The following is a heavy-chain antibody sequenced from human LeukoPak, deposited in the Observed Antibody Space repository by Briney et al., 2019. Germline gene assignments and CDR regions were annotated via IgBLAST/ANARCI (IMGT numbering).Heavy chain of an antibody. Sequence: SETLSLTCTVSGGSISSSSYYWGWIRQPPGKGLEWIGSIYYSGSTYYNPSLKSRVTISVDTSKNQFSLKLSSVTAADTAVYYCAISQGSADPYHYGMDVWGQGTTVTVSS. J-gene: IGHJ6*02. V-gene: IGHV4-39*01. CDR1: GGSISSSSYY. CDR2: IYYSGST. D-gene: IGHD3-3*02. CDR3: AISQGSADPYHYGMDV.